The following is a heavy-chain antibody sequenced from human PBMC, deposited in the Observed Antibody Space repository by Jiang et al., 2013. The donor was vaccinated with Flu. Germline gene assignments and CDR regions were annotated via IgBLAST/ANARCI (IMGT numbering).Heavy chain of an antibody. V-gene: IGHV7-4-1*02. CDR2: IKTNTGNP. Sequence: LQSGSELKKPGASVKVSCKASGYTVTDYAMNWVRQAPGQGLEWMGWIKTNTGNPTYAQGFTGRFVFSLDTSVSTAYLQISSLKAEDTAVYYCARDLREMATLDYYYYGMDVWGPGTTVTVSS. CDR3: ARDLREMATLDYYYYGMDV. D-gene: IGHD5-24*01. J-gene: IGHJ6*02. CDR1: GYTVTDYA.